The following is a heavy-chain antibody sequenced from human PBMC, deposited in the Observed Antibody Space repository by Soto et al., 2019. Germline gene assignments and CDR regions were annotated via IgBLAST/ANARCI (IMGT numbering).Heavy chain of an antibody. CDR2: IKQDGSEK. J-gene: IGHJ6*02. Sequence: EVQLVESGGGLVQPGGSLRLSCTASGFTFSNYWMSWVRQAPGKGLEWVANIKQDGSEKYYVDSLKGRFTISRDNAKNSLYLQMNRLRAEDTAVYYCARGRLGYCSSTSCYIYGMDVWGQGTTVTVSS. CDR1: GFTFSNYW. D-gene: IGHD2-2*02. V-gene: IGHV3-7*04. CDR3: ARGRLGYCSSTSCYIYGMDV.